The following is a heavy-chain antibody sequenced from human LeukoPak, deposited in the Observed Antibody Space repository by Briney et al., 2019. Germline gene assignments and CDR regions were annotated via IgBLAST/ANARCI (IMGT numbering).Heavy chain of an antibody. CDR3: AGYSSGWYETYYYYYGMDV. D-gene: IGHD6-19*01. Sequence: GGSLRLSCAASGFTVSSNYMSWVRQAPGKGLEWVSVIYSGGSTYYADSVKGRFTISRDNSKNTLYHQMNSLRAEDTAVYYCAGYSSGWYETYYYYYGMDVWGQGTTVTVSS. V-gene: IGHV3-66*02. CDR1: GFTVSSNY. CDR2: IYSGGST. J-gene: IGHJ6*02.